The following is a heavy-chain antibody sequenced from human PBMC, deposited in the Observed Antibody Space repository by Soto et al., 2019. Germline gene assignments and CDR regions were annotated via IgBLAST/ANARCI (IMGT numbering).Heavy chain of an antibody. D-gene: IGHD2-2*01. J-gene: IGHJ4*02. V-gene: IGHV1-2*02. CDR2: INPNSGGT. CDR1: GYTFTDFY. CDR3: ARVGHCSSTSCYPFDF. Sequence: ASVKVSCKASGYTFTDFYMHWVRQAPGQGLEWMRWINPNSGGTNYAQKFQGRVTMTRDTSISTAYMELTRLRSDDTAVYYCARVGHCSSTSCYPFDFWGQGTLVTVSS.